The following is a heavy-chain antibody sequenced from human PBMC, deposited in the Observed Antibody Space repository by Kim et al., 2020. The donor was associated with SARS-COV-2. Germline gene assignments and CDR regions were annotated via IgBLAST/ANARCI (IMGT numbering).Heavy chain of an antibody. CDR3: AKDIRMTFTAAFDM. V-gene: IGHV3-9*01. CDR2: ISWNSGSI. CDR1: GFTFGDYA. J-gene: IGHJ3*02. Sequence: GGSLRLSCSASGFTFGDYAMHWVRQGPGKGLEWVSGISWNSGSIGYADSVRGRFTISRDNAKNSLYLQMNSLRAEDTALYYCAKDIRMTFTAAFDMWGQGTMVSVSS. D-gene: IGHD4-17*01.